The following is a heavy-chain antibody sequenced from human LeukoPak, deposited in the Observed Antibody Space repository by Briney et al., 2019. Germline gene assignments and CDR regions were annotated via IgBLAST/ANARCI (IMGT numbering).Heavy chain of an antibody. J-gene: IGHJ5*02. CDR2: IYTSGST. CDR3: ARNTYEYYYGSGSYVYWFDP. V-gene: IGHV4-61*05. D-gene: IGHD3-10*01. CDR1: GGSISSSSFY. Sequence: KPSETLSLTCTVSGGSISSSSFYRGWIRQPPGKGLEWIGYIYTSGSTNYNPSLKSRVTISVDTSKNQFSLKLSSVTAADTAVYYCARNTYEYYYGSGSYVYWFDPWGQGTLVTVSS.